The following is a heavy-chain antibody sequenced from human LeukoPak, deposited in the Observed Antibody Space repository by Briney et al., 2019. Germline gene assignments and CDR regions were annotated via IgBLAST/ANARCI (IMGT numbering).Heavy chain of an antibody. CDR2: VSGSGGST. CDR1: GFTFSSYA. D-gene: IGHD6-19*01. Sequence: PGGSLRLSCAASGFTFSSYAMSWVRQAPGKGLEWVSAVSGSGGSTYYADSVKGRFTISRDNSKNTLYLQMNSLRAEDTAVYYCAKDPDSSGWYDFDYWGQGTLVTVSS. V-gene: IGHV3-23*01. CDR3: AKDPDSSGWYDFDY. J-gene: IGHJ4*02.